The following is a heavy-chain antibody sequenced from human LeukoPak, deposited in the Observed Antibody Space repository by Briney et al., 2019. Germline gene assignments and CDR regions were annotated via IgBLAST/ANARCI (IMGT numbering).Heavy chain of an antibody. CDR1: GGTSSSYA. Sequence: ASVKVSCKASGGTSSSYAISWVRQAPGQGLEWMGGIIPIFGTANYAQKFQGRVTITADKSTSTAYMELSSLRSEDTAVYYCARVLWSLPGAFDIWGQGTMVTVSS. CDR3: ARVLWSLPGAFDI. CDR2: IIPIFGTA. J-gene: IGHJ3*02. D-gene: IGHD3-16*01. V-gene: IGHV1-69*06.